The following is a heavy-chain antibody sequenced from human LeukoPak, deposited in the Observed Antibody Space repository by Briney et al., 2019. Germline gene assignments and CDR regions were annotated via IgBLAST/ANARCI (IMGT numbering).Heavy chain of an antibody. Sequence: SETLSLTCTVSGDFISSYYWSWIRQPPGKGLEWIGYIYHSGSTNYNPSLKSRVTISADTSKDQFSLKLASVTAADPAVNYCATGYSSTWYYFDYWGQGTLVTVSS. J-gene: IGHJ4*02. CDR2: IYHSGST. CDR3: ATGYSSTWYYFDY. CDR1: GDFISSYY. D-gene: IGHD6-13*01. V-gene: IGHV4-59*01.